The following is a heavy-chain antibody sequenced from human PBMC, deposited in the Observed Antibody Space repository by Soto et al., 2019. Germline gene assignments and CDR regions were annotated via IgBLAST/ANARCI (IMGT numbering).Heavy chain of an antibody. CDR3: ARYYDILTGRRGNWFDP. V-gene: IGHV4-39*01. CDR1: GGSISSSSYY. Sequence: QLQLQESGPGLVKPSETLSLTCTVSGGSISSSSYYWGWIRQPPAKGLEWIGSIYYSGSTYYNPSLKSRVTISVDTSKNQFSLKLSSVTAADTAVYYCARYYDILTGRRGNWFDPWGQGTLVTVSS. J-gene: IGHJ5*02. CDR2: IYYSGST. D-gene: IGHD3-9*01.